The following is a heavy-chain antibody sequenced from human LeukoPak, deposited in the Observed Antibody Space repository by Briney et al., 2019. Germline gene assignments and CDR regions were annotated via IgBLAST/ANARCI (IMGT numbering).Heavy chain of an antibody. CDR3: ASAPHQADYYYMDV. D-gene: IGHD6-13*01. V-gene: IGHV1-2*02. J-gene: IGHJ6*03. Sequence: ASVKVSCKASGYTFTGYYMHWVRQAPGQGLEWIGWINPNSGGTNYAQKFQGRVTMTRDTSISTAYMELSRLRSDDTAVYYCASAPHQADYYYMDVWGKGTTVTVSS. CDR1: GYTFTGYY. CDR2: INPNSGGT.